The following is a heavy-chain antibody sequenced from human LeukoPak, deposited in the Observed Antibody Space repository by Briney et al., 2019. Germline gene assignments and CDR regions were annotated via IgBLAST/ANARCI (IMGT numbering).Heavy chain of an antibody. D-gene: IGHD3-22*01. V-gene: IGHV3-7*01. CDR3: ARDYYDSSGYFHYYYYGMDV. Sequence: GGSLRLSCAASGFTFSSYWMSWVRQAPGKGLEWVANIKQDGSEKYYVDSVKGRFTISRDNAKNSLHLQMNSLRAEDTAVYYCARDYYDSSGYFHYYYYGMDVWGQGTTVTVSS. CDR2: IKQDGSEK. CDR1: GFTFSSYW. J-gene: IGHJ6*02.